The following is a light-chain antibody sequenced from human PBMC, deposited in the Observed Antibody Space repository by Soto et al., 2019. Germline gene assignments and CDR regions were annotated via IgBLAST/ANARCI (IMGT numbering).Light chain of an antibody. V-gene: IGKV3-20*01. CDR2: GAS. Sequence: GSQPKLLGKAETLSCRASQSVSSNLAWYQQRPGQAPRLLIYGASSRATGIPDRFSGSGSGTDFTLAISRLEPEDFAVYYCRQYDSSPQTFGQGTKVDIK. J-gene: IGKJ1*01. CDR1: QSVSSN. CDR3: RQYDSSPQT.